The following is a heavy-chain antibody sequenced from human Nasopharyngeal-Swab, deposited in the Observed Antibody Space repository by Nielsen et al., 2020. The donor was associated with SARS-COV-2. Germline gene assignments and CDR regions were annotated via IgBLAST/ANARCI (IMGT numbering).Heavy chain of an antibody. CDR3: ARDPQKYSSSWYDY. CDR2: ISAYNGNT. Sequence: ASVKVSCKASGYTFTSYGISWVRQAPGQGLEWMGWISAYNGNTNYAQKLQGRVTMTTDTSTSTAYMELRSLRSDDTAVYYCARDPQKYSSSWYDYLGQGTLVTVSS. J-gene: IGHJ4*02. D-gene: IGHD6-13*01. V-gene: IGHV1-18*01. CDR1: GYTFTSYG.